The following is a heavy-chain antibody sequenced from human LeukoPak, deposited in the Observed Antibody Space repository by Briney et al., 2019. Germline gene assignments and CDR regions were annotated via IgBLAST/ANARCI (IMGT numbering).Heavy chain of an antibody. CDR2: INPNSGGT. J-gene: IGHJ4*02. Sequence: ASVKVSCKASGYTFTGYYMHWVRQAPGQGLEWMGWINPNSGGTNYAQKFQGRVTMTRDTSISTAYMELSRLRSDDTAVYYCARDHGRGYYFDYWGQGTLVTVSS. D-gene: IGHD3-10*01. CDR1: GYTFTGYY. V-gene: IGHV1-2*02. CDR3: ARDHGRGYYFDY.